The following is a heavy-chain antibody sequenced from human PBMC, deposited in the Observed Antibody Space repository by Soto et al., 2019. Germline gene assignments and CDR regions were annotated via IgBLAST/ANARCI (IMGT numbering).Heavy chain of an antibody. CDR2: MYNSGNT. CDR1: GGSISSYY. D-gene: IGHD3-16*01. V-gene: IGHV4-59*12. J-gene: IGHJ4*02. CDR3: ARDRVMLTFGGASEERGIDS. Sequence: SETLSLTCTVSGGSISSYYWSWIRQPPGKGLEWIGYMYNSGNTRYNPSPKSRVTISVDTSKNQFSLKLNSVTAADTAVYYCARDRVMLTFGGASEERGIDSWGQGTRVTVSS.